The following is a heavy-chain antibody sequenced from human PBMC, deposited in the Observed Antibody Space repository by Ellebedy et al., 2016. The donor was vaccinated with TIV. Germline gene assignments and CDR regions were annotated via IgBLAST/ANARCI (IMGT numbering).Heavy chain of an antibody. V-gene: IGHV4-59*08. CDR1: GDFIRSYY. CDR3: TRQWGGSVHS. J-gene: IGHJ4*02. CDR2: VYDSGTT. Sequence: MPSETLSLTCTVSGDFIRSYYWGRIRQSPRKELEWIGYVYDSGTTAYNPSLKSRVTISSDTSRNQFSLKLTSVTAADTAVYYCTRQWGGSVHSWGQGTLVTVSS. D-gene: IGHD1-26*01.